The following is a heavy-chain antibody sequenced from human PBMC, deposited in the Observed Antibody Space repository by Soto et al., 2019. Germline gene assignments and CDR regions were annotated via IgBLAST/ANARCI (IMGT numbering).Heavy chain of an antibody. J-gene: IGHJ6*02. CDR2: IYYGGST. D-gene: IGHD3-10*01. CDR3: ARALWFGEFHGMDV. Sequence: SETLSLTCTVSGGSVSSGSYYWSWIRQPPGKGLEWIGYIYYGGSTNYNPSLKSRVTISVDTSKNQFSLKLSSVTAADTAVYYCARALWFGEFHGMDVWGQGTTVTVSS. CDR1: GGSVSSGSYY. V-gene: IGHV4-61*01.